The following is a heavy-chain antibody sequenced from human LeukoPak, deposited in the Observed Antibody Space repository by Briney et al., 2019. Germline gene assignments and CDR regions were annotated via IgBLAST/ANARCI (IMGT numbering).Heavy chain of an antibody. D-gene: IGHD3-3*01. J-gene: IGHJ4*02. CDR2: ISYDGNNK. Sequence: GGSLRLSCAASGFTFSSSGMHWVRQAPGKGLEWVTIISYDGNNKYYADSVKGRFTISRDTSKNTLYLQMNSLRAEDTAVYYCAKDTSSYDFWTNYYFDYWGQGTLVTVSS. CDR3: AKDTSSYDFWTNYYFDY. V-gene: IGHV3-30*18. CDR1: GFTFSSSG.